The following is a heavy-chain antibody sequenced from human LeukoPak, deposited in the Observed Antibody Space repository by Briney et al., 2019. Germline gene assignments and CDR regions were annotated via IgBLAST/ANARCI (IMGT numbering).Heavy chain of an antibody. D-gene: IGHD2-2*01. CDR3: AKSGLSLTSTSYPYDS. J-gene: IGHJ4*02. CDR1: GFIFSNYA. CDR2: ISATGGST. Sequence: GGSLRLSCAASGFIFSNYAMSWVRQGPGKGLEWVSIISATGGSTFYADSAKGRFIISRDNLENTLHPQMDSLRAEDTAIYYCAKSGLSLTSTSYPYDSWGQGTLVTVSS. V-gene: IGHV3-23*01.